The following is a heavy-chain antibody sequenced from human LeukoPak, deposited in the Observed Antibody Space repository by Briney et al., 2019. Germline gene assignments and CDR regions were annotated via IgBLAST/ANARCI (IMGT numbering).Heavy chain of an antibody. CDR3: ARGIYGGNVRGWYFDL. CDR1: GFTFSTYD. V-gene: IGHV3-13*01. Sequence: GGSLRLSCAASGFTFSTYDMHWVRQAAGKGLEWVSRVDTAGDTSYQDSVKGRFAVSREDARNSLYLQMNSLTDGDAAVYYCARGIYGGNVRGWYFDLWGRGTLVTVSS. J-gene: IGHJ2*01. CDR2: VDTAGDT. D-gene: IGHD4-23*01.